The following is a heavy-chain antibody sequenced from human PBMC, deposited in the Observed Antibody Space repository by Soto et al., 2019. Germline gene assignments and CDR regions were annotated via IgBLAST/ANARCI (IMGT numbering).Heavy chain of an antibody. V-gene: IGHV1-18*01. CDR2: ISAYNGNT. CDR1: GYTFTSYG. Sequence: ASVKASFKASGYTFTSYGISWLRQAPGQGLEWMGWISAYNGNTNYAQKLQGRVTMTTDTSTSTAYMELRSLRSDDTAVYYCARDWGYFDQGVGEYYYYGMDVWGQGTTVTVSS. D-gene: IGHD3-9*01. J-gene: IGHJ6*02. CDR3: ARDWGYFDQGVGEYYYYGMDV.